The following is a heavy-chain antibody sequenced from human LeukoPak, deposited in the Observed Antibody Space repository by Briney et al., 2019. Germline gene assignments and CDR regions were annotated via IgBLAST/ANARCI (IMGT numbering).Heavy chain of an antibody. D-gene: IGHD6-19*01. CDR2: MSNDGDNK. CDR1: GLTVSSNF. J-gene: IGHJ6*02. V-gene: IGHV3-30*18. CDR3: AKDPSSGWYRWSMDV. Sequence: GGSLRLSCAATGLTVSSNFMSWVRQAPGKGLEWLALMSNDGDNKDYADSVKGRFTISRDNSKNTLYLQMNSLTTEDTALYYCAKDPSSGWYRWSMDVWGQGTTVTVSS.